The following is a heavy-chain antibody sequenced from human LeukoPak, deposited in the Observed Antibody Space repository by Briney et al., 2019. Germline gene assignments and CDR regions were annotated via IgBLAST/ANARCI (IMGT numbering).Heavy chain of an antibody. Sequence: GGSLRLSCAVSGFTFSSYWMSWVRQAPGKGLEWVANIKEDGSEKYYVDSVKGRFTISRDNAKNSLYLQMNSLRAEDTAVYYCARDSPYYYGMDVWGQGTTVTVSS. V-gene: IGHV3-7*03. CDR1: GFTFSSYW. CDR3: ARDSPYYYGMDV. CDR2: IKEDGSEK. J-gene: IGHJ6*02.